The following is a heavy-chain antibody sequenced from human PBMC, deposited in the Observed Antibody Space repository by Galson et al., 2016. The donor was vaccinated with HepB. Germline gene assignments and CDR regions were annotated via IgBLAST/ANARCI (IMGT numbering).Heavy chain of an antibody. CDR1: GGSISSASYS. CDR2: IYPRGSM. Sequence: TLSLTCAVSGGSISSASYSWSWIRQPPGRGLEWIGYIYPRGSMYFNPSLKSRVTIPVDRSKNQFSLKLSSVTAADTAVYYCARLCTGGFTYYYGMDVWGKGTTVTVSS. V-gene: IGHV4-30-2*01. D-gene: IGHD2-8*02. CDR3: ARLCTGGFTYYYGMDV. J-gene: IGHJ6*04.